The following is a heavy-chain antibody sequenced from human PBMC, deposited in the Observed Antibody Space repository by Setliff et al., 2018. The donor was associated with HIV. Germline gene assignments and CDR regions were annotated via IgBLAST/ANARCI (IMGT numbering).Heavy chain of an antibody. CDR1: GFTFSDHY. CDR3: VRTGLGLREVLSPGV. J-gene: IGHJ6*03. Sequence: PGGSLRLSCVASGFTFSDHYMDWVRQAPGKGPEWIGRIKRKVDAYTTEYAVSVKGRFTISRDDSQSSLYLQMNSLRVEDTAVYYCVRTGLGLREVLSPGVWGTGTTVTVS. V-gene: IGHV3-72*01. D-gene: IGHD3-10*01. CDR2: IKRKVDAYTT.